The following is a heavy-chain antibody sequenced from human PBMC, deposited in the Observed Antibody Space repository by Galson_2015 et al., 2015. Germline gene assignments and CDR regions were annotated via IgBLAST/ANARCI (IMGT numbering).Heavy chain of an antibody. CDR3: ARSPGISATHSFDS. J-gene: IGHJ4*02. CDR2: ISGGGGST. V-gene: IGHV3-23*01. D-gene: IGHD3-10*01. CDR1: GFTFSEHW. Sequence: SLRLSCAASGFTFSEHWMHWVRQAPGKGLEWVSAISGGGGSTCYADSVRGRFTISRDNRRNTLYLQMNSLGAEDTAVYFCARSPGISATHSFDSWGLGALVTVSS.